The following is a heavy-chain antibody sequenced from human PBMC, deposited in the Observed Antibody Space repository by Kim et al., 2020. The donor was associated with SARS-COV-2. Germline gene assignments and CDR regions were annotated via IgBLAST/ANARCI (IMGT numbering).Heavy chain of an antibody. V-gene: IGHV5-10-1*01. CDR3: ARLRMSRGYDPFHFDL. J-gene: IGHJ4*02. Sequence: GESLKISCQATGYNFDTYWITWVRQVPGKGLDWMGKIDPSDSYSNYGPSFQGHVTISADKSLSTAYLHWTSLKASDTAVYYCARLRMSRGYDPFHFDLWGQGTLVTVSS. CDR1: GYNFDTYW. CDR2: IDPSDSYS. D-gene: IGHD3-22*01.